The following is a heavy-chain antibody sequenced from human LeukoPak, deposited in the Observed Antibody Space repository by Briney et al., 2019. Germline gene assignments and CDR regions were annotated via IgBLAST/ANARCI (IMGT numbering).Heavy chain of an antibody. CDR2: FDPEDGET. Sequence: GASVMLCCTVSAYTLTELSMHWVRQAPGQGLEWKGGFDPEDGETIYAQKFQGRVTMTEDTSTDTAYMELSSLRSEDTAVYYCATGGADYGDYEDAFDIWGQGTMVTVSS. D-gene: IGHD4-17*01. J-gene: IGHJ3*02. V-gene: IGHV1-24*01. CDR3: ATGGADYGDYEDAFDI. CDR1: AYTLTELS.